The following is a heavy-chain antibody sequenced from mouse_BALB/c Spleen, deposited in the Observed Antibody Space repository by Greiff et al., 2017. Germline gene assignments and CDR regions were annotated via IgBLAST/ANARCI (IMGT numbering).Heavy chain of an antibody. CDR1: GFDFSRYW. J-gene: IGHJ2*01. CDR3: AREGAYYGNFFDY. V-gene: IGHV4-2*02. D-gene: IGHD2-10*01. CDR2: INPGSSTI. Sequence: EVQRVESGGGLVQPGGSLNLSCAASGFDFSRYWMSWARQAPGKGQEWIGEINPGSSTINYTPSLKDKFIISRDNAKNTLYLQMSKVRSEDTATYYCAREGAYYGNFFDYWGQGTTLTVSS.